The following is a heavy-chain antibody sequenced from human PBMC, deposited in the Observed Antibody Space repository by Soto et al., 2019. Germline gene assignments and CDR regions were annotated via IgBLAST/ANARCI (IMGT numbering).Heavy chain of an antibody. CDR3: AKDLRPDGVWDFDY. V-gene: IGHV3-23*01. J-gene: IGHJ4*02. CDR2: INSGGRT. D-gene: IGHD4-17*01. CDR1: GFTFSSYT. Sequence: EVQLLESGGGLVQPGGSLRLSCAASGFTFSSYTMNWVRQAPGKGLEWVSGINSGGRTYYPDSVKGRFTISRDDSKNTLYLQIISLRAEDTAVYYCAKDLRPDGVWDFDYWGQGTLVTVSS.